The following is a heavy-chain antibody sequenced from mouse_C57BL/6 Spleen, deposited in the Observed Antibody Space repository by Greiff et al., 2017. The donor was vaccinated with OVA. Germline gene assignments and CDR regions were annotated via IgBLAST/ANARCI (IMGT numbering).Heavy chain of an antibody. CDR2: IDPSDSYT. Sequence: QVQLQQPGAELVRPGTSVKLSCKASGYTFTSYWMHWVKQRPGQGLEWIGVIDPSDSYTNYNQKFKGKATLTVDTSSSTAYMQLSSLTSEDSAVYYCARILYYGSSWDYWGQGTTLTVSS. J-gene: IGHJ2*01. V-gene: IGHV1-59*01. CDR3: ARILYYGSSWDY. D-gene: IGHD1-1*01. CDR1: GYTFTSYW.